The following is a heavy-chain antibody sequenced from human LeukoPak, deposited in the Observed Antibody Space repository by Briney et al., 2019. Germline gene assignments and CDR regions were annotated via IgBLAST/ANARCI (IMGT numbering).Heavy chain of an antibody. V-gene: IGHV3-74*01. CDR2: IKSDGSST. CDR3: AREDYFGLVFHY. J-gene: IGHJ4*02. CDR1: GFTFSSYW. Sequence: RGSLRLSCAASGFTFSSYWMNWVRQAPGKGLEWVSRIKSDGSSTSYADSVKGRFTISRDNAKNMLCLQMNSLRAEDTAVYYCAREDYFGLVFHYWGQGTLVTVSS. D-gene: IGHD3-10*01.